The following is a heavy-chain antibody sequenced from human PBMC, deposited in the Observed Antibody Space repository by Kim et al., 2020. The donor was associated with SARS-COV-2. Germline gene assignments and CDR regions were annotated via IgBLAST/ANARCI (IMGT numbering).Heavy chain of an antibody. D-gene: IGHD3-10*01. Sequence: YNPSLKSRVTRSVDTSKNRFSLKRRSVTAADTAVYYSARSGLSRGWFDPWGQGTLVTVSS. CDR3: ARSGLSRGWFDP. J-gene: IGHJ5*02. V-gene: IGHV4-34*01.